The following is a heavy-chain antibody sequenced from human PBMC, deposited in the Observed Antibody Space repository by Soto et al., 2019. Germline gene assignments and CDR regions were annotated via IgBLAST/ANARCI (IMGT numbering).Heavy chain of an antibody. D-gene: IGHD1-1*01. CDR2: ISAHNGNT. CDR3: ARGRYGDY. J-gene: IGHJ4*02. CDR1: GYAFTTYG. V-gene: IGHV1-18*01. Sequence: QVHLVQSGAEVKKPGASVKVSCKGSGYAFTTYGITWVRQAPGQGLEWMGWISAHNGNTNYAQKLQGRVTVARDTFTSTAYMELRSRRSDDTAVYYCARGRYGDYWGQGALVTVSS.